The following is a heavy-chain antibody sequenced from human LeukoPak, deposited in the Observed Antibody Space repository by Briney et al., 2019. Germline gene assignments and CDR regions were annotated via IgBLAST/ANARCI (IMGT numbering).Heavy chain of an antibody. CDR3: AKDRSSYYFDY. Sequence: GRSLRLSCAASGFTFSSYGMHWVRQAPGKGLEWVAVISYDGSNKYYADSVKGRFTISRDNSKNTLYLQMNSLRAEDTAVYYCAKDRSSYYFDYWGQGTLVTVSP. CDR1: GFTFSSYG. CDR2: ISYDGSNK. V-gene: IGHV3-30*18. J-gene: IGHJ4*02.